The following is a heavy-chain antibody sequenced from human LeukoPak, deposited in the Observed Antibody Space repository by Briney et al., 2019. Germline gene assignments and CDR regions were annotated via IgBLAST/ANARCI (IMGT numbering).Heavy chain of an antibody. CDR1: GFTFDNYA. V-gene: IGHV3-9*01. CDR3: ARAYKDRSLAGKKEFFQH. D-gene: IGHD6-19*01. J-gene: IGHJ1*01. Sequence: GGSLRLSCAASGFTFDNYAMNWVRQVPGKGLEWISLISWNSGTIGYADSVKGRFTISRDDANNFLYLQMNSLRAEDTALYYCARAYKDRSLAGKKEFFQHWGQGTLVTVSS. CDR2: ISWNSGTI.